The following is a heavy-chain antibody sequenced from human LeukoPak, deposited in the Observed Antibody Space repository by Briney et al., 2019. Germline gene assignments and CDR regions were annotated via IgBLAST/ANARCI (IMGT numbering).Heavy chain of an antibody. J-gene: IGHJ4*02. Sequence: GGSLRLSCAASGFTVSSDYMGWVRQAPEKGLEWASLISSGGSTYYADSLKGRFTISRDNSKNTLYLQMNSLSAEDTAVYYCGRVGDGYNDNYWGQGTLVTVSS. D-gene: IGHD5-24*01. CDR1: GFTVSSDY. V-gene: IGHV3-66*01. CDR3: GRVGDGYNDNY. CDR2: ISSGGST.